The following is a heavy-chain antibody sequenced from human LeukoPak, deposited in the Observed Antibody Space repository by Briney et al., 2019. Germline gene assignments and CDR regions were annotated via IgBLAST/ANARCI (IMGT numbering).Heavy chain of an antibody. D-gene: IGHD3-22*01. CDR1: GYSISSGYY. J-gene: IGHJ4*02. Sequence: SETLSLTCTDSGYSISSGYYWGWIRQPPGKGLEWIGYIYYSGSTNYNPSLKSRVTISVDTSKNQFSLKLSSVTAADTAVYYCARYYYDSSGYYLDYWGQGTLVTVSS. CDR2: IYYSGST. V-gene: IGHV4-61*01. CDR3: ARYYYDSSGYYLDY.